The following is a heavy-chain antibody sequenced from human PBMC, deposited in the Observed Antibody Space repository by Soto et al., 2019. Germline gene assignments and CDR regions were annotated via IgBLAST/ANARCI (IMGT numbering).Heavy chain of an antibody. D-gene: IGHD3-22*01. V-gene: IGHV1-58*01. CDR3: AATSPDHNDRSGFWGYFDY. CDR2: IAVGSGDT. Sequence: SVKVSCKASGFTFTSSAVQWLRQARGQRLEWIGWIAVGSGDTRYAQKFQERVTIIWDVSTRTSYMELSSLRSDDTAVYFCAATSPDHNDRSGFWGYFDYWGQGALVTVSS. J-gene: IGHJ4*02. CDR1: GFTFTSSA.